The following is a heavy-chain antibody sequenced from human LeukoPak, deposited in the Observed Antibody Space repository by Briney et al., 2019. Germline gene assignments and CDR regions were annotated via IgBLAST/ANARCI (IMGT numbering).Heavy chain of an antibody. CDR2: ISHSGRT. D-gene: IGHD7-27*01. Sequence: SETLSLTCAVSGVSFSGFYWSWIRQPPGKGPEWIGEISHSGRTSYNPSLQSRVTISLDTSKNQFSLRLSSVTAADTAVYYCTKTSPGVPLDFWGQGALVTVSS. CDR1: GVSFSGFY. V-gene: IGHV4-34*01. CDR3: TKTSPGVPLDF. J-gene: IGHJ4*02.